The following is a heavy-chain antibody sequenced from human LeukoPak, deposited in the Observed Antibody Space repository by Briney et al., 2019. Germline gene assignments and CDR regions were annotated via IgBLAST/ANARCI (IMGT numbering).Heavy chain of an antibody. CDR3: ARDQGGYSYGIGMDYYYMDV. Sequence: ASVKVSCKASGYTFTRYYMHWVRQAPGQGLEWMGWINPNSGGTNYAQKFQGRVTMTRDTSISTAYMELSRLRSDDTAVYYCARDQGGYSYGIGMDYYYMDVWGKGTTVTISS. J-gene: IGHJ6*03. CDR1: GYTFTRYY. D-gene: IGHD5-18*01. CDR2: INPNSGGT. V-gene: IGHV1-2*02.